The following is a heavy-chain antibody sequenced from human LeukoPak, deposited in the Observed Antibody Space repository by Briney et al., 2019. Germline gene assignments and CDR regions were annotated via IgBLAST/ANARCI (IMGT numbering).Heavy chain of an antibody. CDR2: IRSSGSTI. D-gene: IGHD2-21*01. CDR1: GFTFSNYE. CDR3: AREGGDCCY. Sequence: PGGSLRLSCAASGFTFSNYEMNWVRQAPGKGLEWVSYIRSSGSTIYYADSVKGRFTISRDNAKNSLYLQMNSLRAEDTAVYYCAREGGDCCYWGQGTLVTVSS. J-gene: IGHJ4*02. V-gene: IGHV3-48*03.